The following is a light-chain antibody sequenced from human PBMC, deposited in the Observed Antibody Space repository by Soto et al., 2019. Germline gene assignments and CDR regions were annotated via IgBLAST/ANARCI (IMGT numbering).Light chain of an antibody. CDR2: DVS. J-gene: IGLJ2*01. V-gene: IGLV2-11*01. CDR3: CSYAGSYTVL. Sequence: QSVLTQPRSVSGSPGQSVTISCTGASSDVGGYNYVSWYQQHPGKVPKLMIYDVSKRPSGVPDRFSGSKSGNTASLTISGLQADDEADYYCCSYAGSYTVLFGGGTKLTVL. CDR1: SSDVGGYNY.